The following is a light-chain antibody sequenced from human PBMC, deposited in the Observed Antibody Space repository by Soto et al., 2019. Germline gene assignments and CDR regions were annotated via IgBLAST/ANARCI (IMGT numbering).Light chain of an antibody. CDR3: QQYGSSSWT. Sequence: EIVLPQSPGTLSLSPGERATLSCRASQRVSSSYLAWYQQKPGQAPRLLIYGTPSRATAIPDRFSGSGSGTDFTLTISRLEPEDFAVYYCQQYGSSSWTVGQGTKVEIK. CDR2: GTP. J-gene: IGKJ1*01. CDR1: QRVSSSY. V-gene: IGKV3-20*01.